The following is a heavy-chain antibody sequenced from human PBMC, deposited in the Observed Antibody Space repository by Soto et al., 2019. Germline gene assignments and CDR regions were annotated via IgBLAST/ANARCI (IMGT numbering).Heavy chain of an antibody. J-gene: IGHJ6*02. CDR2: IKQDGSEK. Sequence: GGSLRLSCAASGFTFSSYWMSWVRQAPGKGLEWVANIKQDGSEKYYVDSVKGRFTISRDNAKNSLYLQMNSLRAEDTAVYYCARDGIAAAGPHHYYYYGMDVWGQGTTVTISS. V-gene: IGHV3-7*01. CDR1: GFTFSSYW. D-gene: IGHD6-13*01. CDR3: ARDGIAAAGPHHYYYYGMDV.